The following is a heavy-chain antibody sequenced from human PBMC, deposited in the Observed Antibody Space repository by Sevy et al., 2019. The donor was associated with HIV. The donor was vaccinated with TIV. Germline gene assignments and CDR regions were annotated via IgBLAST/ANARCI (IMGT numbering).Heavy chain of an antibody. Sequence: GGSLGLSCAASGFTFSSYWMHWVRQAPGKGLVWVSRINSDGSSTSYADSVKGRFTISRDNATNTLYLKMNSLGAEDTAVYYCARGYTTVRGVIRYWGQGTLVTVSS. CDR2: INSDGSST. CDR3: ARGYTTVRGVIRY. D-gene: IGHD3-10*01. J-gene: IGHJ4*02. CDR1: GFTFSSYW. V-gene: IGHV3-74*01.